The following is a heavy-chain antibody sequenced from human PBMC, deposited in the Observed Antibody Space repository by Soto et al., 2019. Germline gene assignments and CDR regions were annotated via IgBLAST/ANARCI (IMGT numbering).Heavy chain of an antibody. CDR3: ARDPSLGYCCGGSCSTNWFDP. CDR1: GGTFSSYT. D-gene: IGHD2-15*01. V-gene: IGHV1-69*08. J-gene: IGHJ5*02. CDR2: IIPILGIA. Sequence: QVQLVQSGAEVKKPGSSVKVSCKASGGTFSSYTISWVRQAPGQGLEWMGRIIPILGIANYAQKFQGRVTITADKSTRTAYMERGSLRSEDTAVYYCARDPSLGYCCGGSCSTNWFDPWGQGTLVTVSS.